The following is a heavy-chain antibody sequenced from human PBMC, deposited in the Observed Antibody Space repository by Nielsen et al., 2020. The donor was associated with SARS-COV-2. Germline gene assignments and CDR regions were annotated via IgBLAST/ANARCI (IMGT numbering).Heavy chain of an antibody. CDR1: GGSISSYY. CDR3: ARGGYRSVIDY. Sequence: SETLSLTCTVSGGSISSYYWSWIRQPPGKGLEWIGYIYYSGSTNYNPSLKSRVTISVDTSKNQFSLKLSSVTAADTAVYYCARGGYRSVIDYWGQGTLVTVSS. CDR2: IYYSGST. D-gene: IGHD6-25*01. J-gene: IGHJ4*02. V-gene: IGHV4-59*12.